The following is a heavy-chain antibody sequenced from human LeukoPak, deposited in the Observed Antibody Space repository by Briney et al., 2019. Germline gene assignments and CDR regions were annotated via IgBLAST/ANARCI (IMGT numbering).Heavy chain of an antibody. Sequence: GGSLRLSCAASGFTFSNYLTNWVRQAPGKGLEWVSSIGTTGNYIYYSDSVKGRFTISRDNAKDSLFLQMNSLRTEDTGVYYCARDSYGWHDRWDYWGLGTQVIVSS. J-gene: IGHJ4*02. CDR2: IGTTGNYI. D-gene: IGHD3-16*01. CDR1: GFTFSNYL. CDR3: ARDSYGWHDRWDY. V-gene: IGHV3-21*01.